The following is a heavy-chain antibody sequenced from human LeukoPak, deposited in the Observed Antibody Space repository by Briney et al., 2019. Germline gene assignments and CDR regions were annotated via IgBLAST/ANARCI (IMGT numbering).Heavy chain of an antibody. V-gene: IGHV1-18*01. CDR1: GYTFPDYG. CDR2: ISGYNGHT. CDR3: ARDQNIAGRPDY. Sequence: ASVKVSCKASGYTFPDYGISWVRQAPGQGLEWVGWISGYNGHTNYAQKFQGRVTMTTDTSTSTVYMESRTLRSDDTAVYYCARDQNIAGRPDYWGQGTLVTVSS. D-gene: IGHD6-6*01. J-gene: IGHJ4*02.